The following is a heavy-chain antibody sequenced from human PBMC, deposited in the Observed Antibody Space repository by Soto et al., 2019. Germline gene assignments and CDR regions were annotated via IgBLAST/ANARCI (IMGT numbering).Heavy chain of an antibody. Sequence: GGSLRLSCAASGFTFSSYGMHWVRQAPGKGLEWVAVIWYDGSNKYYADSVKGRFTISRDNSKNTLYLQMNSLRAEDTAVYYCARDRYSSSFVGLLGYYYGMDVWGQGTTVTVSS. V-gene: IGHV3-33*01. D-gene: IGHD6-6*01. CDR1: GFTFSSYG. CDR2: IWYDGSNK. CDR3: ARDRYSSSFVGLLGYYYGMDV. J-gene: IGHJ6*02.